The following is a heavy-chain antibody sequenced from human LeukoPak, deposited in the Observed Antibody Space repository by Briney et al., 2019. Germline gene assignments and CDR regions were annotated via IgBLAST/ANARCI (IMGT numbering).Heavy chain of an antibody. D-gene: IGHD3-3*01. Sequence: ASVKVSCKASGYTFTSYGISWVRQAPGQGLEWMGWISAYNGNTNYAQKLQGRVTMTTDTSTSTAYMELRSLRSDDTAVYYCARTPGGGFLEWDYYYYYYMDVWGKGTTVAVSS. CDR3: ARTPGGGFLEWDYYYYYYMDV. CDR1: GYTFTSYG. J-gene: IGHJ6*03. CDR2: ISAYNGNT. V-gene: IGHV1-18*01.